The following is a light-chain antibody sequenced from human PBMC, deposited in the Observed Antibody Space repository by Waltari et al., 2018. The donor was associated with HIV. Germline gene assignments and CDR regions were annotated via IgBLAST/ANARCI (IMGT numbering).Light chain of an antibody. Sequence: QSALTQPASVSGSPGQSITISCTGASSAVGCYDCISWYQQHPGKAPRLIIYEVTNRPSGVSIRFFGSKSANTASLTISGLQADDEADYYCSYTGTNSLHFGGGTKVTVL. CDR2: EVT. J-gene: IGLJ2*01. CDR1: SSAVGCYDC. V-gene: IGLV2-14*01. CDR3: SYTGTNSLH.